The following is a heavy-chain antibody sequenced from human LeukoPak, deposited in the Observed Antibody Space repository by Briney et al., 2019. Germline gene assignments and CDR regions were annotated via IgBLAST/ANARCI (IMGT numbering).Heavy chain of an antibody. V-gene: IGHV4-61*02. CDR1: GGSISSGSYY. CDR2: IYTSGST. J-gene: IGHJ4*02. Sequence: SETLSLTCTVSGGSISSGSYYWSWIRQPAGKGLEWLGRIYTSGSTNYNPSPKSRVTISVDTSKNQFSLKLSSVTAADTAVYYCAREQYYDFWSGYFSYWGQGTLVTVSS. CDR3: AREQYYDFWSGYFSY. D-gene: IGHD3-3*01.